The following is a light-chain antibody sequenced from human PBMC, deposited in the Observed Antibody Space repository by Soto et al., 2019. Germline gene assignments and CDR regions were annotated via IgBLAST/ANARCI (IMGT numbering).Light chain of an antibody. J-gene: IGKJ1*01. CDR2: DAS. CDR1: QTIGTY. CDR3: QQSYNTPLK. Sequence: IEVTQSPSSLAASLGDRVTITCRASQTIGTYVNWYRQKSGAAPELLIYDASTLQSGVPSRFRGGASGTDFTLTISSLQLDDFATYYCQQSYNTPLKFGQGTKVDIK. V-gene: IGKV1-39*01.